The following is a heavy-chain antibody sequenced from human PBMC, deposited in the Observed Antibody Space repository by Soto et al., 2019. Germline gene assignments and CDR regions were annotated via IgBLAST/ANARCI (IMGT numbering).Heavy chain of an antibody. Sequence: DVQLVESGVGLVKPGGSLRLSCAASGFTFTRYSMNWVRQAPGKGLEWVSSISSTTNYIYYGDSMKGRFTISRDNAKNSLYLEMNSLRAEDTAVYYCARESEDLTSNFDYWGQGTLVTVSS. CDR2: ISSTTNYI. J-gene: IGHJ4*02. CDR3: ARESEDLTSNFDY. CDR1: GFTFTRYS. V-gene: IGHV3-21*06.